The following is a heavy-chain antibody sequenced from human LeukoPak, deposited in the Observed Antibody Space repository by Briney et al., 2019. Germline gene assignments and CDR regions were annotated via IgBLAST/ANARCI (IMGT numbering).Heavy chain of an antibody. Sequence: PGGSQRLSCAASGFTLRSYDMSWVRQAPGKGLEWVAATSGSGANTYYADSVKGRFTISRDNSQNTLYLQMDSLRAEDTAVYYCAKEYSGYDFDYWGQGTLVTVSS. CDR1: GFTLRSYD. CDR2: TSGSGANT. V-gene: IGHV3-23*01. D-gene: IGHD5-12*01. J-gene: IGHJ4*02. CDR3: AKEYSGYDFDY.